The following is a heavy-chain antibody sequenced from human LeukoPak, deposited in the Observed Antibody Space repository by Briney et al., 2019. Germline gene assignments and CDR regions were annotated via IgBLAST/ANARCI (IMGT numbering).Heavy chain of an antibody. D-gene: IGHD2-15*01. CDR1: GGTFSTYA. Sequence: SVKASCKASGGTFSTYAISWVRQAPGQGLEWMGGIIPILGTTNYAQKFQGRVTITTDESTSTAYMEVSSLRSEDTAVYYCARDVSDELRAALYNWFDPWGQGTLVTVSS. V-gene: IGHV1-69*05. CDR2: IIPILGTT. CDR3: ARDVSDELRAALYNWFDP. J-gene: IGHJ5*02.